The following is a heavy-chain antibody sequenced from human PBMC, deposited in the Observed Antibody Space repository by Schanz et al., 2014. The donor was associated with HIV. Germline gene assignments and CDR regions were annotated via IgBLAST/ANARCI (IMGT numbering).Heavy chain of an antibody. J-gene: IGHJ4*02. V-gene: IGHV3-21*04. CDR1: GITFSSFT. CDR3: ANEEVPNDY. Sequence: EVQLVESGGGLVKPGGSLRLSCAASGITFSSFTMNWVRQAPGKGLEWVASISSSSSYIYYADSVKGRFTISRDNAKNSLFLQMNSLRAEDTAVYYCANEEVPNDYWGQGTLVTVSS. CDR2: ISSSSSYI.